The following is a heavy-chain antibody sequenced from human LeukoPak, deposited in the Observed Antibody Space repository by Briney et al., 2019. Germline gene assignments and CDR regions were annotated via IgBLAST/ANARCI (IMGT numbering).Heavy chain of an antibody. Sequence: SETLSLTCTVSGGSISSSKSSTNYYWGWIRQPPGKGLEWIGYIYYSGSTYYNPSLKSRVTISVDTSKNQFSLKLSSVTAADTAVYYCASGHYYDSSGYETDWFDPWGQGTLVTVSS. D-gene: IGHD3-22*01. CDR1: GGSISSSKSSTNYY. CDR3: ASGHYYDSSGYETDWFDP. V-gene: IGHV4-30-4*08. J-gene: IGHJ5*02. CDR2: IYYSGST.